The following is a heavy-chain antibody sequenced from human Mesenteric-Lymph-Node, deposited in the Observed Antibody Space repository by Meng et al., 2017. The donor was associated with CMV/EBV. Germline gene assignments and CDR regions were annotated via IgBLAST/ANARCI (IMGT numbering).Heavy chain of an antibody. J-gene: IGHJ4*02. CDR3: AHSSGIAAAGPFYFDY. CDR2: IYWDDDK. Sequence: QFTLKDSGPTLVKPTQTLTLTCTFSGFSLSTSGVGVGWIRQPPGKALEWLALIYWDDDKRYSPSLKSRLTITKDTSKNQVVLTMTNMDPVDTATYYCAHSSGIAAAGPFYFDYWGQGTLVTVSS. CDR1: GFSLSTSGVG. V-gene: IGHV2-5*02. D-gene: IGHD6-13*01.